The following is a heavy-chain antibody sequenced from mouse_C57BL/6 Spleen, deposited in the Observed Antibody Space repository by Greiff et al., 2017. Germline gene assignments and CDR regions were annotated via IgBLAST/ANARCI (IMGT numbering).Heavy chain of an antibody. Sequence: QVQLMESGPELVKPGASVKLSCKASGYTFPAYYITWVKQSPGQGLEWIGWIFPGSGSTYYHEKFKGKATLTVDKSSSTAYMLLSSLTSEDCAVSCSASSGNGSNYGNSVAYWGQGTLVTVSA. CDR2: IFPGSGST. V-gene: IGHV1-75*01. D-gene: IGHD2-5*01. CDR3: ASSGNGSNYGNSVAY. CDR1: GYTFPAYY. J-gene: IGHJ3*01.